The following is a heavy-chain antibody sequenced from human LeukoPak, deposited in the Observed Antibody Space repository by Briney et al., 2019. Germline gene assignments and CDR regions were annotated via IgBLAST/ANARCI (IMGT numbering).Heavy chain of an antibody. J-gene: IGHJ4*02. CDR2: IRYDGSNK. Sequence: GGSLRLSCAASGLTLSSYGVHWVPQAPGKGLEWVAFIRYDGSNKYYADSVKGRFTISRDNSKNTLYLQMNSLRAEDTAVYYCAKVMEVYYYDSSGYIDYWGQGTLVTVSS. CDR3: AKVMEVYYYDSSGYIDY. D-gene: IGHD3-22*01. V-gene: IGHV3-30*02. CDR1: GLTLSSYG.